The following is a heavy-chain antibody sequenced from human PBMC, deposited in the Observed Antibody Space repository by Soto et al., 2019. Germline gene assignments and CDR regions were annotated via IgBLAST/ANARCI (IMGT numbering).Heavy chain of an antibody. V-gene: IGHV3-30-3*01. CDR2: ISYDGSNK. Sequence: GGSLRLSCAASGFTFSSYAMHWVRQAPGKGLEWVAVISYDGSNKYYADSVKGRFTISRDNSKNTLYLQMNSLRAEDTAVYYCAREAFTYYYDSSGYYPAYWGQGTLVTVSS. CDR1: GFTFSSYA. CDR3: AREAFTYYYDSSGYYPAY. D-gene: IGHD3-22*01. J-gene: IGHJ4*02.